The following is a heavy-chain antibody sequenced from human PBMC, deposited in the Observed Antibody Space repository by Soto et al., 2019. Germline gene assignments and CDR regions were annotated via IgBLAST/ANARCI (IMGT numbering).Heavy chain of an antibody. CDR1: GYTFTSYY. CDR2: INPSGGST. J-gene: IGHJ4*02. V-gene: IGHV1-46*01. Sequence: ASVKVSCKASGYTFTSYYMHWVRQAPGQGLEWMGIINPSGGSTSYAQKFQGRVTMTRDTSTSTVYMELSSLRSEDTAVYYCARDLTDPRRVIAARPGYFDYWGQGTLVTVSS. D-gene: IGHD6-6*01. CDR3: ARDLTDPRRVIAARPGYFDY.